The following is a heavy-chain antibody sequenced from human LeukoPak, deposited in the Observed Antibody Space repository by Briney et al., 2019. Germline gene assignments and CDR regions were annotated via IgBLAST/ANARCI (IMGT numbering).Heavy chain of an antibody. CDR3: ARTYGGNCDY. Sequence: SQTLSRTCAISGDSVSSSDAAWNWIRQSPSRGFEWLGRTYFRSKWYNDYAASVKSRITVNPDTSKNHFSLQLRSVTPEDTAVYYCARTYGGNCDYWGQGTLVTVSS. V-gene: IGHV6-1*01. J-gene: IGHJ4*02. CDR2: TYFRSKWYN. CDR1: GDSVSSSDAA. D-gene: IGHD4-23*01.